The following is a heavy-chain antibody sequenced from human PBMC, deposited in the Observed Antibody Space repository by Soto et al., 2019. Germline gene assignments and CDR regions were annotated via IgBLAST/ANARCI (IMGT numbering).Heavy chain of an antibody. D-gene: IGHD6-6*01. CDR2: IYPGDSDT. CDR1: GYSFTSYW. CDR3: ARLVYSSSSGNFDY. V-gene: IGHV5-51*01. Sequence: PGESLKISCQGSGYSFTSYWIGWVRQMPGKGLEWMGIIYPGDSDTRYSPSFQGQVTISADKSISTAYLQWGGLKASDTAMYYCARLVYSSSSGNFDYWGQGTLVTVSS. J-gene: IGHJ4*02.